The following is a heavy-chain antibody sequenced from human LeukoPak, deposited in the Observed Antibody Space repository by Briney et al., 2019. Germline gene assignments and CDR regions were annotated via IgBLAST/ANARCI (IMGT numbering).Heavy chain of an antibody. Sequence: GASVKVSCKASGYTFTSFGISWVRQAPGQGLEWMGRIIPILGIANYAQKFQGRVTITADKSTSTAYMELSSLRSEDTAVYYCAQGIYDFWSGYQPLMDVWGQGTTVTVSS. V-gene: IGHV1-69*04. CDR1: GYTFTSFG. CDR2: IIPILGIA. CDR3: AQGIYDFWSGYQPLMDV. J-gene: IGHJ6*02. D-gene: IGHD3-3*01.